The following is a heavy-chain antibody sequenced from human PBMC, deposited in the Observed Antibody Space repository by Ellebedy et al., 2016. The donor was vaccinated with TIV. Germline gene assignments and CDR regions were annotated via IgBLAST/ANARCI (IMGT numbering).Heavy chain of an antibody. CDR3: AKVDYYDSSDFHPHAFDI. CDR1: GFTVSSNY. Sequence: PGGSLRLSCAASGFTVSSNYMSWVRQAPGKGLEWVSVLYSGGTTYYADSVQGRFTISRDNSKNTLYLQMNNLRVDDTAVYFCAKVDYYDSSDFHPHAFDIWGQGTMVTVSS. D-gene: IGHD3-22*01. V-gene: IGHV3-53*01. CDR2: LYSGGTT. J-gene: IGHJ3*02.